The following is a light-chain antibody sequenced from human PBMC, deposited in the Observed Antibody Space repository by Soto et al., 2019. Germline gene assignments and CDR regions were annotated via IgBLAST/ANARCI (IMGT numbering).Light chain of an antibody. CDR1: SSDVGNYNY. J-gene: IGLJ2*01. V-gene: IGLV2-14*01. CDR2: EVN. Sequence: QAVVTQPASVSGFPGQSITISCTGTSSDVGNYNYVSWYQQHPGKAPRLMIYEVNNRPSGVSGRFSGSKSGNTASLTISGLQYEDEADYYCNSYTSSSTVVFGGGTKVTVL. CDR3: NSYTSSSTVV.